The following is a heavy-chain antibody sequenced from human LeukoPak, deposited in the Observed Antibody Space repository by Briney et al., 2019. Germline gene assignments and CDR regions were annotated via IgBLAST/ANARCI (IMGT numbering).Heavy chain of an antibody. V-gene: IGHV4-39*07. D-gene: IGHD4-17*01. CDR2: IYYSGST. J-gene: IGHJ5*02. CDR1: GGSISSSSYY. CDR3: ARDDYGDYVGWFEP. Sequence: PSETLSLTCTVSGGSISSSSYYWGWIRQPPGKGLEWIGSIYYSGSTYYNPSLKSRVTISVDTSKNQFSLKLSSVTAADTAVYYCARDDYGDYVGWFEPRGQGTLVTVSS.